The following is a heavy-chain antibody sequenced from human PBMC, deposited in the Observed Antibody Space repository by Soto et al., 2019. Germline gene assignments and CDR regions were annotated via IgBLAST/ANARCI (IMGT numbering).Heavy chain of an antibody. CDR2: IIPMFAAS. Sequence: QVQLAQSGAEVRKPGSSVKVSCGASGGSFSDFALSWVRQAPGQGLEWMGGIIPMFAASKYAQRFQDRVTSTADESTNTVYLALSSLTSDDTATYYCARGGIVAVPAALSSYHDYTNYRFDSWGQGTLVTVSS. D-gene: IGHD2-15*01. V-gene: IGHV1-69*01. CDR3: ARGGIVAVPAALSSYHDYTNYRFDS. J-gene: IGHJ4*02. CDR1: GGSFSDFA.